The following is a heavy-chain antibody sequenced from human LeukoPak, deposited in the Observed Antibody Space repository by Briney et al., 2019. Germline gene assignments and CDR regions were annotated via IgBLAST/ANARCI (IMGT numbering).Heavy chain of an antibody. J-gene: IGHJ4*02. CDR2: IVPIFYVP. V-gene: IGHV1-69*13. CDR1: GGTFSSYA. CDR3: ARDPRYIYHSGGYFPQYFDS. D-gene: IGHD3-22*01. Sequence: SVKVSCKASGGTFSSYAITWVRQAPGQGLEWMGGIVPIFYVPTYTQRFQGRLTITADESTTTAYMELSSLRSEDTAVYYCARDPRYIYHSGGYFPQYFDSWGQGTLVTVSS.